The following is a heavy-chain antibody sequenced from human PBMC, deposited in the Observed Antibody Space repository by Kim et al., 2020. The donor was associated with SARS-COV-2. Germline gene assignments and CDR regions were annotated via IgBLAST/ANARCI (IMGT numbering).Heavy chain of an antibody. CDR3: ARGRYSSSWYGNKYYFDY. D-gene: IGHD6-13*01. CDR1: GGSFSGYY. J-gene: IGHJ4*02. V-gene: IGHV4-34*01. CDR2: INHSGST. Sequence: SETLSLTCAVYGGSFSGYYWSWIRQPPGKGLEWIGEINHSGSTNYNPSLKSRVTISVDTSKNQFSLKLSSVTAADTAVYYFARGRYSSSWYGNKYYFDYWGQGTLVTVSS.